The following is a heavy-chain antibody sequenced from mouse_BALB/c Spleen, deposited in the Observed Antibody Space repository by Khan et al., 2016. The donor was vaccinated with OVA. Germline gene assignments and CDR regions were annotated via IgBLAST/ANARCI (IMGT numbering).Heavy chain of an antibody. J-gene: IGHJ1*01. CDR3: TSHYYGGILYWYFDV. CDR2: IFPGDDST. CDR1: GYTFTSYD. V-gene: IGHV1-85*01. D-gene: IGHD1-1*01. Sequence: QVQLMESGAELVKPGASVKLSCKASGYTFTSYDINWVRQRPEKGLEWIGWIFPGDDSTNYNEKFKGKATLPSDNSSSTAYMQLSMLTSDDSAVDVCTSHYYGGILYWYFDVWGAGTTVTVSS.